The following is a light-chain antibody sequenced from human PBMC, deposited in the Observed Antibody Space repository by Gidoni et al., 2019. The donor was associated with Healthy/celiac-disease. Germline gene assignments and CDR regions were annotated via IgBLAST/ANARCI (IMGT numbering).Light chain of an antibody. Sequence: QSVRTQPPSVSGAPGQRVTISCTGRSSNSGAGYDVHWYQQLPGTAPKLLIYGNSNRPSGVPDRFSGSKSGTSASLAITGLQAEDEADYYCQSYDSSLSGWVFGGGTKLTVL. CDR1: SSNSGAGYD. J-gene: IGLJ3*02. V-gene: IGLV1-40*01. CDR3: QSYDSSLSGWV. CDR2: GNS.